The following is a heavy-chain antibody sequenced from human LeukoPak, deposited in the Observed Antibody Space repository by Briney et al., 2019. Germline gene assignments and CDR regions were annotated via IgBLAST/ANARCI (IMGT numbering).Heavy chain of an antibody. CDR1: GGTFSSYA. CDR3: ARAPTPSRDYGPSGFINWFDP. Sequence: SVKVSCKASGGTFSSYAISWVRQAPGQGLEWMGRIIPILGIANYAQKFQGRVTTTADKSTSTAYMELSSLRSEDTAVYYCARAPTPSRDYGPSGFINWFDPWGQGTLVTVSS. CDR2: IIPILGIA. D-gene: IGHD4-17*01. V-gene: IGHV1-69*04. J-gene: IGHJ5*02.